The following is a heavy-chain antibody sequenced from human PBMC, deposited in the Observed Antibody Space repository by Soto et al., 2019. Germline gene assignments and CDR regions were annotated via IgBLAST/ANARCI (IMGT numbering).Heavy chain of an antibody. Sequence: SVKVSCKASGGTFSSYPISWVRQAPGQGLEWMGGIIPIFGTANYAQKFQGRVTITADESTSTAYMELSSLRSEDTAVYYCARSYCSSTSCSIEYYYGMDVWGQGTTVTVSS. J-gene: IGHJ6*02. CDR3: ARSYCSSTSCSIEYYYGMDV. V-gene: IGHV1-69*13. CDR2: IIPIFGTA. CDR1: GGTFSSYP. D-gene: IGHD2-2*01.